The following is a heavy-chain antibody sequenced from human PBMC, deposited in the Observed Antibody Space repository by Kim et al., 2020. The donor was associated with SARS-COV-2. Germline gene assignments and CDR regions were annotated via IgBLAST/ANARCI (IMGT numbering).Heavy chain of an antibody. CDR3: ARDGNYVTFDY. CDR2: A. D-gene: IGHD4-4*01. Sequence: ANYAQKFQGRVTITADKSTSTAYMELSSLRSEDTAVYYCARDGNYVTFDYWGQGTLVTVSS. J-gene: IGHJ4*02. V-gene: IGHV1-69*04.